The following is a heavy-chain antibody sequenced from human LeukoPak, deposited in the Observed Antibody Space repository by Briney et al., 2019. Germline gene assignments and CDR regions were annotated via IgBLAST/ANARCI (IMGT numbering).Heavy chain of an antibody. V-gene: IGHV3-30-3*01. CDR2: ISYDGSNK. Sequence: PGRSLRLSCVASGFTFNSYHMHWVRQAPGKGLEWVAVISYDGSNKYYADFVKGRFTISRDNSKSALDLQLNSLRGEDTAMYYCASGDYGKLDWGQGTLATVSS. CDR3: ASGDYGKLD. CDR1: GFTFNSYH. J-gene: IGHJ4*02. D-gene: IGHD4/OR15-4a*01.